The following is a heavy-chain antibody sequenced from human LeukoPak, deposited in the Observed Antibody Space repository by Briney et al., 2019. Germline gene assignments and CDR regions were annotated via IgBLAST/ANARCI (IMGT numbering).Heavy chain of an antibody. V-gene: IGHV4-39*02. CDR3: ARANYYDSSGYYYNAFDI. CDR1: GDSISSYY. D-gene: IGHD3-22*01. J-gene: IGHJ3*02. CDR2: FYYTGST. Sequence: SETLSLTCTVSGDSISSYYWGWIRQSPGKGLEWIGTFYYTGSTYYNPSLKSRITISVDTSKNHFSLKLSSVTAADTAVYYCARANYYDSSGYYYNAFDIWGQGTMVTVSS.